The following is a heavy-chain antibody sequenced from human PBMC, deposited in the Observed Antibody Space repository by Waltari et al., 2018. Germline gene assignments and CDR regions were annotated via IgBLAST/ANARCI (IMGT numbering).Heavy chain of an antibody. V-gene: IGHV1-69*05. Sequence: QVPLVQSGAAVTKPGSSVKVSCKASGAPFSSYATSRVRPAPRQGLEWMVGIIPILGTANYAQKFQGTVPITTYESTSTAYMELGSLRSEDTAVYYCAREKTVTTRNNYSYYGMDVWGQGTTVTVSS. CDR3: AREKTVTTRNNYSYYGMDV. CDR2: IIPILGTA. J-gene: IGHJ6*02. D-gene: IGHD4-17*01. CDR1: GAPFSSYA.